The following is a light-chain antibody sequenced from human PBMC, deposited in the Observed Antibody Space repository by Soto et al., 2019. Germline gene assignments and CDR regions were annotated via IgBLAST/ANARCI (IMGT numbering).Light chain of an antibody. CDR2: GAS. CDR3: QQYNNWPPSNT. V-gene: IGKV3-15*01. CDR1: QSVSSN. Sequence: EIVMTQSAATLSVSPGERATLSCRASQSVSSNLAWYQQKPGQAPRLLIYGASTRATCIPARFSGSGSGTEFTLPISSLQSEDFAVYYCQQYNNWPPSNTFGQGNKLEIK. J-gene: IGKJ2*01.